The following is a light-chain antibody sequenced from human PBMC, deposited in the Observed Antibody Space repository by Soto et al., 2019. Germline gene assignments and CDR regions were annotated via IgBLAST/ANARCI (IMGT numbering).Light chain of an antibody. CDR2: DVS. CDR1: SSDVGGYNY. V-gene: IGLV2-14*01. J-gene: IGLJ1*01. CDR3: SSYTSSSTLYV. Sequence: QSSLTQPASVSGSPGQSITISCTGTSSDVGGYNYVSWYQQHPGKAPKLMIYDVSNRPSGVSNRFSGSKSGNTASLTISGLQAEDEADYYCSSYTSSSTLYVSRTGTKLTVL.